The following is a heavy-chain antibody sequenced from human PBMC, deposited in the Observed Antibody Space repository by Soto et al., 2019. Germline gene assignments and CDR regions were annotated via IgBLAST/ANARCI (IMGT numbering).Heavy chain of an antibody. J-gene: IGHJ4*02. D-gene: IGHD2-15*01. CDR1: GAPISSNDYF. V-gene: IGHV4-39*01. CDR3: AAIVVGATRHSDVDH. Sequence: ETLSLTCSVSGAPISSNDYFWAWIRQPPGRGLEFIASMHASGGTYHASSLKSRATMSLDTSKDQFSLKLQSVTAADTGTYYCAAIVVGATRHSDVDHWGQGTLVTVSS. CDR2: MHASGGT.